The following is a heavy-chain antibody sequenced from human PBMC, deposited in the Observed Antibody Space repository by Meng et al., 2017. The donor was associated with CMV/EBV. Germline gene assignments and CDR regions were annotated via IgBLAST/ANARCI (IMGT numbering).Heavy chain of an antibody. CDR3: ARAGAGTIYGMDV. CDR1: GFTFSSYA. D-gene: IGHD1-1*01. CDR2: ISYDGSNK. V-gene: IGHV3-30*04. J-gene: IGHJ6*02. Sequence: GESLKIPRAASGFTFSSYAMHWVRQAQGKGLEWVAVISYDGSNKYYADSVKGRFTISRDNSKNTLYLQMNSLRAEDTAVYYCARAGAGTIYGMDVWGQGTTVTVSS.